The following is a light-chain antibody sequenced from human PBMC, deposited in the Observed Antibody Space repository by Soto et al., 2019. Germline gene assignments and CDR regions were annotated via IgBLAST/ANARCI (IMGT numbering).Light chain of an antibody. V-gene: IGKV3-15*01. J-gene: IGKJ1*01. CDR1: QSVSIN. Sequence: EIVMTQSTSTLSGSPGERATLSCRASQSVSINLAWFQQKPGQAPRLLIYGASTRATGIPARFSGSGSGTEFTLTISRLEPEDFAVYYCQQYGSSPTFGQGTKVDIK. CDR2: GAS. CDR3: QQYGSSPT.